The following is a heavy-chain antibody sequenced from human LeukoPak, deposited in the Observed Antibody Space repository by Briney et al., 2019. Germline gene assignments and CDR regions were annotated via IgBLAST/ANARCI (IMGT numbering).Heavy chain of an antibody. CDR3: ARDQPSSSRYMDV. J-gene: IGHJ6*03. Sequence: SQTLSLTCTVSGGPISSGDYYWSWIRQPPGKGLEWIGYIYYSGSTYYNPSLKSRVTISVDTSKNQFSLKLSSVTAADTAVYYCARDQPSSSRYMDVWGKGTTVTVSS. V-gene: IGHV4-30-4*08. CDR1: GGPISSGDYY. D-gene: IGHD6-13*01. CDR2: IYYSGST.